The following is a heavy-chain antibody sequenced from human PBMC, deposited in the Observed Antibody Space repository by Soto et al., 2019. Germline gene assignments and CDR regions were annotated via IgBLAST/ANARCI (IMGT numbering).Heavy chain of an antibody. CDR1: GGTFSSYA. V-gene: IGHV1-69*13. Sequence: ASVKVSCKASGGTFSSYAISWVRQAPGQGLEWMGGIIPIFGTANYAQKFQGRVTITADASTSTAYMELSSLRSEDTSVYYCARDQYSSSSPGFDYWGQGTLVTVSS. CDR2: IIPIFGTA. CDR3: ARDQYSSSSPGFDY. D-gene: IGHD6-6*01. J-gene: IGHJ4*02.